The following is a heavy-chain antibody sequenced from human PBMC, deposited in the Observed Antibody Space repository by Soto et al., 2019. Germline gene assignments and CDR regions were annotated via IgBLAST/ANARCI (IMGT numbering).Heavy chain of an antibody. CDR2: ISGSGGST. Sequence: GGSLRLSCVASGFTFSSYAMSWVRQAPGKGLEWVSAISGSGGSTYYADSVKGRFTISRDNSKNTLYLQMNSLRAEDTAVYYCAKDWHNYYYYGMDVWGQGTTVTVSS. J-gene: IGHJ6*02. V-gene: IGHV3-23*01. CDR3: AKDWHNYYYYGMDV. CDR1: GFTFSSYA.